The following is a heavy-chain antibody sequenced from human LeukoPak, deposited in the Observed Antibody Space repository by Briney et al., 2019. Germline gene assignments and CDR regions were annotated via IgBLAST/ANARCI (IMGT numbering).Heavy chain of an antibody. CDR1: GFTFGTYA. CDR3: VRDRCSGGSCRLFDY. CDR2: MWSDGDNR. V-gene: IGHV3-33*01. Sequence: GRSLRLSCAASGFTFGTYAMHWVRQAPGKGLDWVAVMWSDGDNRYYADSVKGRFTISRDNSKNTLYLEMNSLRAEDTAVYYCVRDRCSGGSCRLFDYWGQGALVTVSS. J-gene: IGHJ4*02. D-gene: IGHD2-15*01.